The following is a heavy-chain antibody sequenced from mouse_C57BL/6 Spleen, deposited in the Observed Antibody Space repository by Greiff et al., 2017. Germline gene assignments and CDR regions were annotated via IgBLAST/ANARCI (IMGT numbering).Heavy chain of an antibody. CDR3: ARGDYGSSYPAWFAY. J-gene: IGHJ3*01. CDR1: GYAFSSSW. D-gene: IGHD1-1*01. Sequence: QVQLQQSGPELVKPGASVKISCKASGYAFSSSWMNWVKQRPGKGLEWIGRIYPGDGDTTYNGKFKGKATLTADKSSSPAYMQLSSLTSEDSAVYCWARGDYGSSYPAWFAYWGQGTLVTVSA. V-gene: IGHV1-82*01. CDR2: IYPGDGDT.